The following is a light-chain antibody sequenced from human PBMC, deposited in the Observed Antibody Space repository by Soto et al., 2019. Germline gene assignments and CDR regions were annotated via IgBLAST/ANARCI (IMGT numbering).Light chain of an antibody. Sequence: DSVLPQSPGTLSLSQWERATLSCRGSQNIKSNYLAWYRQHPGQAPKLLIYGASNRAAGVPDRFSGSGSATEFTLTISGLEPEDFAIYYCQKRGNWPQFGQGTRLEIK. J-gene: IGKJ5*01. CDR2: GAS. CDR3: QKRGNWPQ. CDR1: QNIKSNY. V-gene: IGKV3D-20*02.